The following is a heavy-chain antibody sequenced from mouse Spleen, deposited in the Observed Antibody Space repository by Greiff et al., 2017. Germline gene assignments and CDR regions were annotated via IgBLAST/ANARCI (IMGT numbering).Heavy chain of an antibody. J-gene: IGHJ2*01. D-gene: IGHD2-13*01. CDR1: GFSFNTYA. CDR2: IRSKSNNYAT. V-gene: IGHV10-1*01. CDR3: VRQGLYGDYVFDY. Sequence: EVKLEESGGGLVQPKGSLKLSCAASGFSFNTYAMNWVRQAPGKGLEWVARIRSKSNNYATYYADSVKDRFTISRDDSESMLYLQMNNLKTEDTAMYYCVRQGLYGDYVFDYWGQGTTLTVSS.